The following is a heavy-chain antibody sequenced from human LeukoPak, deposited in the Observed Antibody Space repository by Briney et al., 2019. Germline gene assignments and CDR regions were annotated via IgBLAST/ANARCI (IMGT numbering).Heavy chain of an antibody. J-gene: IGHJ4*02. V-gene: IGHV3-23*01. Sequence: GGSLRLSCAASGFTFSTYAMSWVRRAPGKGLEWVSGITNSGGSTFYSDSVKGRFTISRDNSKNTLYLQMNSLRAEDTAVYYCVKDSSGYSHDYWGQGTLVTVSS. D-gene: IGHD3-22*01. CDR2: ITNSGGST. CDR3: VKDSSGYSHDY. CDR1: GFTFSTYA.